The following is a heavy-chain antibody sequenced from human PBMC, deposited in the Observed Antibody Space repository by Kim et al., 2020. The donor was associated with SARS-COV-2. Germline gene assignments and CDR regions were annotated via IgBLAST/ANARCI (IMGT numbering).Heavy chain of an antibody. CDR3: ARGPVDIVATSFDY. V-gene: IGHV3-53*04. D-gene: IGHD5-12*01. CDR1: GFTVSSNY. Sequence: GGSLRLSCAASGFTVSSNYMSWVRQAPGKGLEWVSVIYSGGSTYYADSVKGRFTISRHNSKNTLYLQMNSLRAEDTAVYYCARGPVDIVATSFDYWGQGTLVTVSS. J-gene: IGHJ4*02. CDR2: IYSGGST.